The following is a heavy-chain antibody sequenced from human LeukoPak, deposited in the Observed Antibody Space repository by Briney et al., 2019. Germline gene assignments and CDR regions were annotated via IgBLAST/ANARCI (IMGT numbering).Heavy chain of an antibody. CDR3: AKGAFCSGGSCYSDAFDI. D-gene: IGHD2-15*01. CDR2: ISGSGGST. J-gene: IGHJ3*02. Sequence: GGSLTLSCAASGFTFSNYAMSWVRQAPGKGLEWVSSISGSGGSTYYADSVKGRFTISRDSSKNTLFLQMNSLRAEDSAVYYCAKGAFCSGGSCYSDAFDIWGQGTMVTVSS. CDR1: GFTFSNYA. V-gene: IGHV3-23*01.